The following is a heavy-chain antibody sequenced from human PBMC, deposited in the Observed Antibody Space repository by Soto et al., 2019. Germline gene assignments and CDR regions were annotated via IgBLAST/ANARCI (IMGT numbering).Heavy chain of an antibody. V-gene: IGHV3-74*01. CDR1: GYTFSSYW. Sequence: EVRLVESGGGLVQPGGSLRLSCAAYGYTFSSYWIHWVRQAPGKGLVWVSRVNNDGSGTAYADSVEGRFTISRDNAKNTVYLQLNSLRAEDTAVYYCGRGGSEHAMDVWGQGTTVTVSS. CDR3: GRGGSEHAMDV. CDR2: VNNDGSGT. J-gene: IGHJ6*02.